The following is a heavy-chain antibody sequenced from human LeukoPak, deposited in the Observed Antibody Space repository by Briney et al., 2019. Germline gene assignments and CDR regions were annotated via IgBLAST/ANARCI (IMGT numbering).Heavy chain of an antibody. CDR1: GGSISSGGYY. Sequence: PSETLSLTCTVSGGSISSGGYYWSWLRQHPGKGLEWIGYIYYSGSTYYNPSLKSRVTISVDTSKNQFSLKLSSVTAADTAVYYCARTRGYCSSTSCYFEAARLDYWGQGTLVTVSS. CDR3: ARTRGYCSSTSCYFEAARLDY. D-gene: IGHD2-2*01. CDR2: IYYSGST. V-gene: IGHV4-31*03. J-gene: IGHJ4*02.